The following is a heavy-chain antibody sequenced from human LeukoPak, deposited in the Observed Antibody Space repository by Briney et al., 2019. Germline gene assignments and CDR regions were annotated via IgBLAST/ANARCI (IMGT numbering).Heavy chain of an antibody. J-gene: IGHJ5*02. D-gene: IGHD3-22*01. CDR2: ISSRSFTI. CDR1: GFTFSAYS. V-gene: IGHV3-48*02. Sequence: SGGSLRLSCAASGFTFSAYSMNWVRQAPGKGLDWVSYISSRSFTIYYADPVKGRFTISRDNAKNSLYLEMNSLRDEDTAVFYCAIYDTTTGGSAAWGQGTLVTVSS. CDR3: AIYDTTTGGSAA.